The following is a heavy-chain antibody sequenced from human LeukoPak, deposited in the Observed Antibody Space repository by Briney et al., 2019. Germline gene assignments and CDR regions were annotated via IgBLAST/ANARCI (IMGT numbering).Heavy chain of an antibody. CDR3: AKDLYYGSGSYYPSDY. D-gene: IGHD3-10*01. J-gene: IGHJ4*02. CDR2: ISWNSGSI. V-gene: IGHV3-9*01. Sequence: GGSLRLSCAASGFTFDDYAMHWVRQAPGKGLEGVSGISWNSGSIGYADSVKGRFTISRDNAKNSLYLQMNSLRAEDTALYYCAKDLYYGSGSYYPSDYWGQGTLVTVSS. CDR1: GFTFDDYA.